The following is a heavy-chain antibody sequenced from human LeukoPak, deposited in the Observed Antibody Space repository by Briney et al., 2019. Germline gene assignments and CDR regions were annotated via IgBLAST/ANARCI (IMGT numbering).Heavy chain of an antibody. J-gene: IGHJ4*02. CDR1: GGSFSGYY. Sequence: PSETLSLTCAVYGGSFSGYYWSWIRQPPGKGLEWIGEINHSGSTNYNPSLKSRVTISVDTSKNQFSLKLSSVTAADTAVYYCASNLVVPAATYFDYWGQGTLVTVSS. D-gene: IGHD2-2*01. CDR2: INHSGST. CDR3: ASNLVVPAATYFDY. V-gene: IGHV4-34*01.